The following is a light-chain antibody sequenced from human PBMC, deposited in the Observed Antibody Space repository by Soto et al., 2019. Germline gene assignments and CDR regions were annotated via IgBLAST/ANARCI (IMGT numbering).Light chain of an antibody. CDR1: SGSVANNY. CDR3: QSYDSDNRGV. Sequence: QSVSESPGTTVTISCTGSSGSVANNYVQWYQQRPGCVPTTVLYEDNRRPSGVPERFSGSVDSSSNSASLTISGLKAEDEADYYCQSYDSDNRGVFGGGTKVTVL. J-gene: IGLJ2*01. CDR2: EDN. V-gene: IGLV6-57*02.